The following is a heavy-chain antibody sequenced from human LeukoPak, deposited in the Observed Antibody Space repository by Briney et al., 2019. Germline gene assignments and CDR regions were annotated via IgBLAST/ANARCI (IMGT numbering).Heavy chain of an antibody. CDR2: ISGSGGST. CDR1: GFTFSSYA. CDR3: AKVQYNWILTSFDY. V-gene: IGHV3-23*01. Sequence: AGGSLRLSCAASGFTFSSYAMSWVRQTPGKGLEWVSAISGSGGSTYYADSVKGRFTISRDNSKNTLYLQMNSLRAEDTAVYYCAKVQYNWILTSFDYWGQGTLVTVSS. D-gene: IGHD1-20*01. J-gene: IGHJ4*02.